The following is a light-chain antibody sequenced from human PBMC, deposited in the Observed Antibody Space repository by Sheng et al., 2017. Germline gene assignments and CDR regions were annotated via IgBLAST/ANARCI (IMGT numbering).Light chain of an antibody. J-gene: IGLJ3*02. CDR2: YKSDSDK. V-gene: IGLV5-45*01. Sequence: QAVLTQPASLSASPGATASLVCTLRSGINVGSYRIYWYQQKPGSPPQYLLRYKSDSDKQQDSGVSSRFSASKDASANAGILLISGLQSDDEGDYYCVIWHNNGWVIGGGTKLTVL. CDR1: SGINVGSYR. CDR3: VIWHNNGWV.